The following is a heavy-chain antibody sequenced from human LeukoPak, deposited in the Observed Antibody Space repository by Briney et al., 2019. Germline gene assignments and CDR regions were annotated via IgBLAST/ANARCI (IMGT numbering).Heavy chain of an antibody. V-gene: IGHV4-59*08. CDR3: ARLYYYDSSGYYYHAFDI. CDR2: IYYSGST. D-gene: IGHD3-22*01. Sequence: SETLSLTCTVSGGSISSHYWSWIRQPPGKGLEWIRYIYYSGSTNYNPSLKSRVTISVDTSKNQFSLKLSSVTAADTAVYYCARLYYYDSSGYYYHAFDIWGQGTMVTVSS. J-gene: IGHJ3*02. CDR1: GGSISSHY.